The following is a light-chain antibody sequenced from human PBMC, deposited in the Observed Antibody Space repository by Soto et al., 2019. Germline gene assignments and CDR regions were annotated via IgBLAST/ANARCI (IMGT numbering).Light chain of an antibody. CDR2: DVS. J-gene: IGLJ2*01. CDR3: SSNAGNKNL. CDR1: SSDVGAYIY. V-gene: IGLV2-8*01. Sequence: QSALTQPPSASGSPGQSVTISCTGTSSDVGAYIYVSWYQQYPGKAPRLMIYDVSKRPSGVPERFSGSKSGNTASLTVSGLQAEDEADYFCSSNAGNKNLFGGGTKLTVL.